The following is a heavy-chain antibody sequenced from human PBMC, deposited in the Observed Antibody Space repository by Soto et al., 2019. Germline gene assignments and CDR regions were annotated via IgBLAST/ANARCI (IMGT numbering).Heavy chain of an antibody. V-gene: IGHV3-30*18. D-gene: IGHD5-18*01. CDR3: AKDRVGYSYRTSFDYYYGMDV. J-gene: IGHJ6*02. CDR1: GFTFSSYG. CDR2: ISYDGSNK. Sequence: PGGSLRLSCAASGFTFSSYGMHWVRQAPGKGLEWVAVISYDGSNKYYADSVKGRFTISRDNSKNTLYLQMNSLRAEDTAVYYCAKDRVGYSYRTSFDYYYGMDVWGQGTTVTVSS.